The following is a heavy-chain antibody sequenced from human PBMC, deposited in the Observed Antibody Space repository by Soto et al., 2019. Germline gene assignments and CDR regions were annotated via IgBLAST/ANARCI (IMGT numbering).Heavy chain of an antibody. V-gene: IGHV3-74*01. CDR3: ARDDYDSSGYYTRWGYYYYYGMDV. J-gene: IGHJ6*02. CDR1: GFTFSSYW. D-gene: IGHD3-22*01. CDR2: INSDGSST. Sequence: PGGSLRLSCAASGFTFSSYWMHWVRQAPGKGLVWVSRINSDGSSTSYADSVKGRFTISRDNAKNTLYLQMNSLRAEDTAVYYCARDDYDSSGYYTRWGYYYYYGMDVWGQGTTVTVSS.